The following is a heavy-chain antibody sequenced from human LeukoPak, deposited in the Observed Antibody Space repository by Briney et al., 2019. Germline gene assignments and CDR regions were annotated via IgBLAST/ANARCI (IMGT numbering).Heavy chain of an antibody. CDR3: ARGSGYYGSGSPPWY. CDR1: GGSISSGGYS. Sequence: PSETLSLTCAVSGGSISSGGYSWSWIRQPPGKGLEWSGYIYHSGSTNYNPSLKRRVTISVDTSKNQFSLKLSSVTAADTAVYYCARGSGYYGSGSPPWYWGQGTLVTVSS. J-gene: IGHJ4*02. D-gene: IGHD3-10*01. CDR2: IYHSGST. V-gene: IGHV4-30-2*01.